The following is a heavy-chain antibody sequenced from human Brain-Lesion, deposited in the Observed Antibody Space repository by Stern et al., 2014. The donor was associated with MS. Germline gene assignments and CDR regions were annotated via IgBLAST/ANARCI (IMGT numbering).Heavy chain of an antibody. Sequence: EMQLVESGGVLVQPGGSLKLSCAASGFTFSSYWMTWVRQAPGKGLEWVANIKEDGSEQYYVDSVKGRFTMSRDNAKNSLYLQMNSLRAEDTAVYYCARRVLVAMGGYPKTLDVWGRGTTVTVSS. D-gene: IGHD2-2*01. CDR3: ARRVLVAMGGYPKTLDV. J-gene: IGHJ6*02. V-gene: IGHV3-7*01. CDR2: IKEDGSEQ. CDR1: GFTFSSYW.